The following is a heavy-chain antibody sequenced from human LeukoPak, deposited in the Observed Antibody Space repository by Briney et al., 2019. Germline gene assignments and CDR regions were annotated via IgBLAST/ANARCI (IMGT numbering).Heavy chain of an antibody. CDR3: ARARRYDYVWGSYRQDAFDI. J-gene: IGHJ3*02. CDR1: GGSISSGDYY. V-gene: IGHV4-30-4*08. Sequence: SETLSLTCTVSGGSISSGDYYWSWIRQPPGKGLDWVGYIYYSWSTYYNPSLKRRVTISVDTSKNQFSLKLSSVTAADTAVYYCARARRYDYVWGSYRQDAFDIWGQGTMVTVSS. D-gene: IGHD3-16*02. CDR2: IYYSWST.